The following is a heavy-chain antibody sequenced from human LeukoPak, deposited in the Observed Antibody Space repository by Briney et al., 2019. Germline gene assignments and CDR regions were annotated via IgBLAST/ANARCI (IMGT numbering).Heavy chain of an antibody. CDR3: ATYGGVRGLSFDY. J-gene: IGHJ4*02. D-gene: IGHD3-10*01. Sequence: PSETLSLTCTVSGASISSNDQYWSWIRQHPGKGLEWIGYTHHTGNTYYNPSLKSRLTISVDTSRNQFYLKLSSVTAADTAVYYCATYGGVRGLSFDYWGQGTLVTASS. CDR2: THHTGNT. CDR1: GASISSNDQY. V-gene: IGHV4-31*03.